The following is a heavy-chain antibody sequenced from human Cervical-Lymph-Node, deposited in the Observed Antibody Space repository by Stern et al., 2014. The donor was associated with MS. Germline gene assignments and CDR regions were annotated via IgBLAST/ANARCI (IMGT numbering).Heavy chain of an antibody. CDR3: VRGAGAFDS. Sequence: VQLVESGGGLVKPGGSLRLSCTASEFVFSDYYMNWVRQAPGKGLEWISYFSGTTTTTYYADSVKGRFTISRDNAKNSLYLQMSSLRVEDTAIYYCVRGAGAFDSWGQGTLVAVSP. V-gene: IGHV3-11*01. J-gene: IGHJ4*02. D-gene: IGHD1-1*01. CDR2: FSGTTTTT. CDR1: EFVFSDYY.